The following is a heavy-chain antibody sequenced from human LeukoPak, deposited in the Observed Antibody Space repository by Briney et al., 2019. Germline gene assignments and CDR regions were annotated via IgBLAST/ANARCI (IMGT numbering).Heavy chain of an antibody. D-gene: IGHD5-18*01. V-gene: IGHV4-61*02. J-gene: IGHJ5*02. CDR1: GGSISSGSYY. CDR3: ARAGAMVFSGP. CDR2: IYTSGIT. Sequence: PSQTLSLXCTVSGGSISSGSYYWSWIRQPAGKGLEWIGRIYTSGITNYNPSLKSRVTISVDTSKNQFSLKLSSVTAADTAVYYCARAGAMVFSGPWGQGTLVTVSS.